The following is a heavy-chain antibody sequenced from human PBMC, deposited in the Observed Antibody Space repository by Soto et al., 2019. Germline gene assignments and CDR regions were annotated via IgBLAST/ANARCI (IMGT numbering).Heavy chain of an antibody. CDR2: INTDNGYT. J-gene: IGHJ3*02. V-gene: IGHV1-3*04. CDR1: GYTFAHYA. D-gene: IGHD2-8*01. Sequence: ASVKVSCKSSGYTFAHYAMHWVRQAPGQGLEWLGWINTDNGYTAFSQKFQGRVSITMDTSASTAYVELSSLTSEDTGVYYCARQGDSRILRDTFDIWGQGTLVTVSS. CDR3: ARQGDSRILRDTFDI.